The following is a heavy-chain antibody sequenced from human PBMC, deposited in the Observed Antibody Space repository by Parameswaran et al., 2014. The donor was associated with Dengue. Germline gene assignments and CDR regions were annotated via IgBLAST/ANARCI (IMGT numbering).Heavy chain of an antibody. CDR2: LSNDGINQ. V-gene: IGHV3-30-3*01. Sequence: VRQAPGKGLEWVAFLSNDGINQNCADSVKGRFTTSRDNSQNTAYLQMNSLRDEDTAVYYCARGGTRIEVSILAYWGQGTLVTVSS. J-gene: IGHJ4*02. CDR3: ARGGTRIEVSILAY. D-gene: IGHD5/OR15-5a*01.